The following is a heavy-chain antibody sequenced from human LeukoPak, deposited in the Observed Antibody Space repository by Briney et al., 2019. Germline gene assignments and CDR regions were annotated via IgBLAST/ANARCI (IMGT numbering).Heavy chain of an antibody. D-gene: IGHD2-15*01. V-gene: IGHV3-30-3*01. CDR3: ARGHRVCSGGSCYGDY. CDR2: ISYDGSNK. J-gene: IGHJ4*02. Sequence: PGGSLSLSCAVSGFTFSSFATHWVRQAPGKGLEWVAVISYDGSNKYYAGSVKGRFTISRDNSKNTLYLQMNSLRAEDTAVYYCARGHRVCSGGSCYGDYWGQGTLVTVSS. CDR1: GFTFSSFA.